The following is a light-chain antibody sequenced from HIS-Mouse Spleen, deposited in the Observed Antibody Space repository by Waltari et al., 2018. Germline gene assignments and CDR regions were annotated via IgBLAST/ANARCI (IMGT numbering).Light chain of an antibody. CDR1: NIGSKS. Sequence: SYVLTQPPSVSVAPGKTARMTWGGNNIGSKSGHWYQQKPGQAPVLVVYDDSDRPSGIPERFSGSNSGNTATLTISRVEAGDEADYYCQVWDSSSDHVVFGGGTKLTVL. J-gene: IGLJ2*01. V-gene: IGLV3-21*03. CDR2: DDS. CDR3: QVWDSSSDHVV.